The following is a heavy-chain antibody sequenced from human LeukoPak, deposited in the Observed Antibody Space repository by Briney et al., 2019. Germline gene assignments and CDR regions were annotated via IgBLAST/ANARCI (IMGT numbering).Heavy chain of an antibody. CDR1: GGSFSDYY. J-gene: IGHJ4*02. Sequence: PSETLSLTCAVYGGSFSDYYWTWIRQPPGKGLEWIGEINHSGSTNRNPSLKSRVTISVDTSKNQFSLKLRSVTAADTAVYYCARRYSGGGCYNYWGQGTLITVSS. CDR3: ARRYSGGGCYNY. CDR2: INHSGST. V-gene: IGHV4-34*01. D-gene: IGHD2-21*02.